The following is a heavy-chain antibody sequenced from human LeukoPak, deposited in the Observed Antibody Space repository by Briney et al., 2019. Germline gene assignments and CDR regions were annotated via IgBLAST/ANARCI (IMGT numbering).Heavy chain of an antibody. CDR1: GYSISIGYY. CDR3: ARHAYFDNSGDYYCLDY. J-gene: IGHJ4*02. V-gene: IGHV4-38-2*02. D-gene: IGHD3-22*01. Sequence: SETLSLTCTVSGYSISIGYYWGWIRQPPGKGLEWIGNIYHSGITYYNPSLRSRVTISVDTSKNQFSLKLTSVTAADAAMYYCARHAYFDNSGDYYCLDYWGQGALVTVSS. CDR2: IYHSGIT.